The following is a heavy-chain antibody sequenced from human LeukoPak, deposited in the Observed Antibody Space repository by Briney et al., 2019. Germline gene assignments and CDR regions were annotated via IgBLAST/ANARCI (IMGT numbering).Heavy chain of an antibody. J-gene: IGHJ4*02. CDR2: IYSGGST. CDR3: ARARGYSGSYFDY. Sequence: TGGSLRLSCAASGFTVSSNYMSWVRQAPGKGLEWVSVIYSGGSTYYADSVKGRFTISRDNSKNTLYLQMNSLRAEDTAVYYCARARGYSGSYFDYWGQGTLVTVSS. D-gene: IGHD3-10*01. CDR1: GFTVSSNY. V-gene: IGHV3-53*01.